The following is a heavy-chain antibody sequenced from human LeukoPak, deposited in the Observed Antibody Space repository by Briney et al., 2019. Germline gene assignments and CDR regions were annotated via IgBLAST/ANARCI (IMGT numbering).Heavy chain of an antibody. J-gene: IGHJ4*02. CDR3: ARDPSLDY. CDR2: ISSSGLTI. CDR1: GFTFSSYE. V-gene: IGHV3-48*03. Sequence: PGGSLRLSCAASGFTFSSYEMNWVRQAPGKGLEWVSYISSSGLTIDYADSVKGRFTISRDNAKNSLYLQMNSLRAEDTAVYHCARDPSLDYWGQGTLVTVSS.